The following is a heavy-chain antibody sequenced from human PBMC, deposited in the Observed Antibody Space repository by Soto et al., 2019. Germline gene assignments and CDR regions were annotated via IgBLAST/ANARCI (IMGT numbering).Heavy chain of an antibody. J-gene: IGHJ5*02. CDR1: GYTFISYA. CDR3: ARSEINYSRFDL. Sequence: QVQLVQSGAEVKKPGASVTVSCKASGYTFISYALHWVRQAPGQRLEWIGKINAGNGYTKYSQEFQGRVTITRDTSAGTAYMDLSSPRSEDTAIYYCARSEINYSRFDLWGQGTLVTVSS. D-gene: IGHD2-21*01. CDR2: INAGNGYT. V-gene: IGHV1-3*01.